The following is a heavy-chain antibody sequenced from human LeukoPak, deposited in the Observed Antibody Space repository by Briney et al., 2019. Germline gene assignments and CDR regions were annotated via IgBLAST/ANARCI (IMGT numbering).Heavy chain of an antibody. Sequence: GESLKISFKGSGYGFISYWIVWGRQMPGKGREWRGIIYPGDSDTRYSPSFQGQVTISADKSISTAYLQWSSLKASDTAMYYCARHARYCSNGVCYVDYWGQGTLVTVSS. CDR1: GYGFISYW. V-gene: IGHV5-51*01. J-gene: IGHJ4*02. D-gene: IGHD2-8*01. CDR2: IYPGDSDT. CDR3: ARHARYCSNGVCYVDY.